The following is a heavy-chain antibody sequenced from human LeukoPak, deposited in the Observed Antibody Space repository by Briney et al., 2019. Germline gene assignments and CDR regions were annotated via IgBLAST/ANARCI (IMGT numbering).Heavy chain of an antibody. CDR1: GGSFSGYY. Sequence: PSETLSLTCAVYGGSFSGYYWSWIRQPPGKGLEWIGEINHSGSTNYNPSLKSRVTISVDTSKNQFSLKLSSVTAADTAVYYCARDCPYSNYSLNNWFDPWGQGTLVTVSS. CDR2: INHSGST. D-gene: IGHD4-11*01. CDR3: ARDCPYSNYSLNNWFDP. J-gene: IGHJ5*02. V-gene: IGHV4-34*01.